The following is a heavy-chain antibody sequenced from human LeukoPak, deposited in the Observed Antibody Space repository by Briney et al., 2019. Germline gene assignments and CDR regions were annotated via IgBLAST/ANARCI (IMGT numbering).Heavy chain of an antibody. CDR1: GYTFTGYY. J-gene: IGHJ4*02. CDR2: INPNSGGI. V-gene: IGHV1-2*02. D-gene: IGHD2-2*01. Sequence: ASVKVSCKASGYTFTGYYMHWVRQAPGQGLEWMGWINPNSGGINYAQKFQGRVTMTRDTSISTAYMELSRLRSDDTAVYYCARGFDQLEPYELDYWGQGTLVTVSS. CDR3: ARGFDQLEPYELDY.